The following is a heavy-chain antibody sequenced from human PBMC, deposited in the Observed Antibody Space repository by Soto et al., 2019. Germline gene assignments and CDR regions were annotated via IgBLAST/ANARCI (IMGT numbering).Heavy chain of an antibody. Sequence: PGGSLKLSFPAHGFTFSSNGMHWVRQAPGKGLEWVAVISYDGSNKYYADSVKGRFTISRDNSKNTLYLQMNSLRAEDTAVYYCAKRYCGGDCYWGIDYWGQGT. CDR3: AKRYCGGDCYWGIDY. CDR1: GFTFSSNG. J-gene: IGHJ4*02. V-gene: IGHV3-30*18. D-gene: IGHD2-21*02. CDR2: ISYDGSNK.